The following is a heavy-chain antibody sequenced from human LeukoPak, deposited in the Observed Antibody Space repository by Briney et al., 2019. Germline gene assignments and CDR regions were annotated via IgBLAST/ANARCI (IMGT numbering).Heavy chain of an antibody. CDR3: ASYGDYDWYFDL. Sequence: PSETLSLTCTVSGGSISSYYWSWIRQPPGKGLEWIGYIYYSGSTNYNPSLKSRVTTSVDTSKSQFSLKLSSVTAADTAVYYCASYGDYDWYFDLWDRGTLVTVSS. D-gene: IGHD4-17*01. J-gene: IGHJ2*01. V-gene: IGHV4-59*01. CDR1: GGSISSYY. CDR2: IYYSGST.